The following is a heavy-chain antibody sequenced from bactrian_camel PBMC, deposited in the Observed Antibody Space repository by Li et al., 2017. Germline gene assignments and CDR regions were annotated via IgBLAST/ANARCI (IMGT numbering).Heavy chain of an antibody. D-gene: IGHD4*01. CDR1: GYTMSTDC. CDR3: ATVSTWNYYSDYVVDDY. CDR2: IRTNSGRT. V-gene: IGHV3S1*01. Sequence: HVQLVESGGGSVQAGGSLKLSCAASGYTMSTDCMGWFRQAPGKEREGVATIRTNSGRTFYQDSVKGRFTVSRDNAKNTLYLQMNSLRTEDTAVYYCATVSTWNYYSDYVVDDYCGQGTQVTVS. J-gene: IGHJ4*01.